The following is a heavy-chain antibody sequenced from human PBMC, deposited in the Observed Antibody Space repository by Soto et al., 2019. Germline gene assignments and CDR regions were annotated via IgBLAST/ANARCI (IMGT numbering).Heavy chain of an antibody. J-gene: IGHJ6*01. Sequence: TLSLTCGVSGGSISSGGYSWNWIRPPPGKGLEWIGYIYQSGSSYYNPSLKSRVTISIDRSKNQFSLKLSSVTAADTAMYYCARAHYYYGMDVWGQGTTVTVSS. CDR2: IYQSGSS. CDR3: ARAHYYYGMDV. CDR1: GGSISSGGYS. V-gene: IGHV4-30-2*01.